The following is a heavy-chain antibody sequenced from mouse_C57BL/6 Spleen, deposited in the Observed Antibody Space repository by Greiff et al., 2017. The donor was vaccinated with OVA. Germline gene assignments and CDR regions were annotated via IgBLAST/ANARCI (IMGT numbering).Heavy chain of an antibody. CDR2: IWSGGST. Sequence: VQRVESGPGLVQPSQSLSITCTVSGFSLTSYGVHWVRQSPGKGLEWLGVIWSGGSTDYNAAFISRLSISKDNSKSQVFFKMNSLQADDTAIYYCARKAYYSNYTWFAYWGQGTLVTVSA. D-gene: IGHD2-5*01. V-gene: IGHV2-2*01. CDR1: GFSLTSYG. J-gene: IGHJ3*01. CDR3: ARKAYYSNYTWFAY.